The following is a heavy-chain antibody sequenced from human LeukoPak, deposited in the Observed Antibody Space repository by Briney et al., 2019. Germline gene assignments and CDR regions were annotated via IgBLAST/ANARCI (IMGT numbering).Heavy chain of an antibody. CDR2: IRYDGSNK. D-gene: IGHD6-6*01. CDR1: GFSFSSYG. J-gene: IGHJ4*02. Sequence: GGPLRLSCAPSGFSFSSYGMHSVRQAPGKGLEWVAFIRYDGSNKYYADSVKGRFTISRDNSKNTLYLQMNSLRAEDTAVYYCATEGLAARRTFDYWGQGTLVTVSS. CDR3: ATEGLAARRTFDY. V-gene: IGHV3-30*02.